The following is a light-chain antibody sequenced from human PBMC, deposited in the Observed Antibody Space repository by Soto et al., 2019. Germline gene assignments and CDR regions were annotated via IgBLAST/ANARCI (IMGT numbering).Light chain of an antibody. V-gene: IGLV2-14*01. CDR3: NSYTTLSNRV. CDR1: STDLGAYNY. J-gene: IGLJ1*01. Sequence: QSALTQPASVSGSPAQSITISCTGTSTDLGAYNYVSWYQQHPGKAPKLLIYEVTNRPSGVSNRFSGSKSGNTASLTISGLQAEDEANYYCNSYTTLSNRVFGTGTKVTVL. CDR2: EVT.